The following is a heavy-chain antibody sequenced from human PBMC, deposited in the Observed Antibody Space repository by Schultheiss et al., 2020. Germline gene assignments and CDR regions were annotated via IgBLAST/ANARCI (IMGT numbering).Heavy chain of an antibody. Sequence: GESLKISCAASGFTFSSYWMHGVRQAPGKGLEWVAVISYDGSNKYYADSVKGRFTISRDNSKNTLYLQMNSLRAEDTAVYYCATPHRGETVNYWGQGILVTVSS. CDR2: ISYDGSNK. CDR1: GFTFSSYW. V-gene: IGHV3-30*03. D-gene: IGHD3-22*01. CDR3: ATPHRGETVNY. J-gene: IGHJ4*02.